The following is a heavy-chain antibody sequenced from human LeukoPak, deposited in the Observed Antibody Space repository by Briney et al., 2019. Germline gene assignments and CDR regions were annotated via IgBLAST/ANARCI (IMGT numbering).Heavy chain of an antibody. CDR2: IYYSGNT. Sequence: SETLSLTCAVYGGSFSGYYWSWIRQPPGKGLEWIGSIYYSGNTYYNPSLKSRVTISVDTSKNQFSLKLSSVTAADTAVYYCARWAVAGNSRFDYWGQGTLVTVSS. D-gene: IGHD6-19*01. V-gene: IGHV4-34*01. CDR1: GGSFSGYY. J-gene: IGHJ4*02. CDR3: ARWAVAGNSRFDY.